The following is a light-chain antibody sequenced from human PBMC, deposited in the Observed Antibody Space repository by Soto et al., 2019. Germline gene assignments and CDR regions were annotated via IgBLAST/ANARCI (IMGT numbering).Light chain of an antibody. Sequence: QSVLTQPPSVSGAPGQRVTISCTGSSSNIGAGYDVHWYQQLPGTAPKLLIYVNSNRPSGVPDRFSGSKSGTSASLAITGLQAEDEADYSCQSSDSSLSAVVFGGGTKLTVL. J-gene: IGLJ2*01. CDR1: SSNIGAGYD. CDR3: QSSDSSLSAVV. V-gene: IGLV1-40*01. CDR2: VNS.